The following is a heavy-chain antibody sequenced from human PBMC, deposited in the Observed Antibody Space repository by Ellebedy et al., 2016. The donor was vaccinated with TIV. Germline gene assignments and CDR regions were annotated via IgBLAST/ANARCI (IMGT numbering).Heavy chain of an antibody. V-gene: IGHV3-53*01. D-gene: IGHD1-1*01. CDR1: GFTVNSNY. Sequence: GGSLRLSCAASGFTVNSNYMSWVRQAPGRGLEWVSTIYSSGGTYYAGSVKGRFTISRDNAKNSLYLQMNSLRAEDTAVYYCAGRAYNWNDGSLFDYWGQGTLVTVSS. CDR3: AGRAYNWNDGSLFDY. J-gene: IGHJ4*02. CDR2: IYSSGGT.